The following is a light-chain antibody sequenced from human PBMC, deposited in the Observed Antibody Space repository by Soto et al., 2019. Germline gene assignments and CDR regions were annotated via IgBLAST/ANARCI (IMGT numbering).Light chain of an antibody. Sequence: AIQLTQSPSSLSASIGNIFTITSTASQGIRNDLGWYQQKPGKAPKLLIYAASSLQSGVPSRFSGSGSGTDFTLTISSLQPEDFATYYCLQDYNYPWTFGQGTKVDIK. CDR1: QGIRND. J-gene: IGKJ1*01. CDR2: AAS. CDR3: LQDYNYPWT. V-gene: IGKV1-6*01.